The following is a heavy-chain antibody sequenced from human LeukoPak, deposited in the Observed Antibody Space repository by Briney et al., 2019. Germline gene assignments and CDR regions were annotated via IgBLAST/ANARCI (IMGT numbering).Heavy chain of an antibody. CDR3: ARDPNGDYIGAFDM. Sequence: PGGSLRLSCAASGFIFSNYALMWLRQSPGKGLEWVSAIRGSGGGTFYADSVKGRFTISRDNSKNTLYLQMNGLRAEDTAVYYCARDPNGDYIGAFDMWGRGTRVTVSS. CDR2: IRGSGGGT. CDR1: GFIFSNYA. V-gene: IGHV3-23*01. D-gene: IGHD4-17*01. J-gene: IGHJ3*02.